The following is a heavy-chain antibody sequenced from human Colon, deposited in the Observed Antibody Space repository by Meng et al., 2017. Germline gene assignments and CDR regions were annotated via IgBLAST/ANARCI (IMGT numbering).Heavy chain of an antibody. Sequence: ASVKVSCKASGYTFTGYYMHWVRQAPGQGLEWMGLINPNSGGTNYAQKFQGRVTMTRDTSISTAYMELSRLRSDDTAVYYCARGGGRDGYKSALDYWGQGTLVTVSS. CDR1: GYTFTGYY. D-gene: IGHD5-24*01. CDR3: ARGGGRDGYKSALDY. J-gene: IGHJ4*02. V-gene: IGHV1-2*06. CDR2: INPNSGGT.